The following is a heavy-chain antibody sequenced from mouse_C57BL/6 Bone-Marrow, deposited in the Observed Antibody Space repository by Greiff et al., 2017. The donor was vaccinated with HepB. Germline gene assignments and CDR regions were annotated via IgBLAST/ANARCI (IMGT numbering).Heavy chain of an antibody. J-gene: IGHJ3*01. CDR1: GYTFTSYG. CDR2: IYPRSVNT. Sequence: VKLQESGAELARPGASVKLSCKASGYTFTSYGISWVKQRTGQGLEWIGEIYPRSVNTYYNEKFKGKATLTADKSSSTAYMELRSLTSEDSAVYFCARRRVLRLQAWFAYWGQGTLVTVSA. CDR3: ARRRVLRLQAWFAY. D-gene: IGHD1-2*01. V-gene: IGHV1-81*01.